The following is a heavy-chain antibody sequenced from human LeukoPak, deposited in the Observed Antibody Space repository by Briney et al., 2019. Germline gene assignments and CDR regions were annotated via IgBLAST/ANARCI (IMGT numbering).Heavy chain of an antibody. CDR2: IKTKTEGETT. CDR3: AKDRRVYDILTPFDY. V-gene: IGHV3-15*01. J-gene: IGHJ4*02. CDR1: GFTSGNAW. D-gene: IGHD3-9*01. Sequence: TAGGSLRLSCAASGFTSGNAWMSWVRQAPGKGLEWVGRIKTKTEGETTDYAAPVKGRFTVSRDDPKNTLYLQMNSLKTEDTAVYYCAKDRRVYDILTPFDYWGQGTLVTVSS.